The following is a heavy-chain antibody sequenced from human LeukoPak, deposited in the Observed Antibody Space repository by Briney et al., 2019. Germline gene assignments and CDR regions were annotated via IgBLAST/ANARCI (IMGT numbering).Heavy chain of an antibody. Sequence: GGSLRLSCAASGFTFSSYSMNWVRQAPGKGLEWVSYISSSSSTIYYADSVKGRFTISRDNAKNSLYLQMNSLRAEDTAVYYCAKGSVRTTPTTEYFDYWGQGTLVTVSS. CDR2: ISSSSSTI. CDR1: GFTFSSYS. J-gene: IGHJ4*02. CDR3: AKGSVRTTPTTEYFDY. D-gene: IGHD4-11*01. V-gene: IGHV3-48*01.